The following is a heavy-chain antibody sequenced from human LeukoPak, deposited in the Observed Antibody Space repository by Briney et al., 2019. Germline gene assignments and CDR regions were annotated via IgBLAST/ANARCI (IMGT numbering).Heavy chain of an antibody. CDR1: GFTFSRYA. CDR3: AGDKTTGGWYEFDY. J-gene: IGHJ4*02. Sequence: GGSLRLSCAASGFTFSRYAMSWVRQAPGKGLEWVSAFSGSGGDTYYADSVKGRFTISRDTSKNTVSLQMNSLRAEDTAVYYCAGDKTTGGWYEFDYWGQGTLVTVSS. CDR2: FSGSGGDT. D-gene: IGHD6-19*01. V-gene: IGHV3-23*01.